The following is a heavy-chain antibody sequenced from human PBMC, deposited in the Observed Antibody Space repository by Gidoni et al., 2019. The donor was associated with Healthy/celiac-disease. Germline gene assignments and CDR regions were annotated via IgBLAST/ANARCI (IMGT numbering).Heavy chain of an antibody. CDR1: GYRFTNYW. CDR3: ARHGDVVPPS. D-gene: IGHD2-2*01. V-gene: IGHV5-10-1*03. CDR2: IDPSDSYT. J-gene: IGHJ5*02. Sequence: EVQLVQSGAEVKKPGESLRISCKGSGYRFTNYWISWVRQMPGKGLEWMGRIDPSDSYTNYSPSFEGHVTISADKSINTAYLQWSSLKASDNAMYYCARHGDVVPPSWGQGTLVTVSS.